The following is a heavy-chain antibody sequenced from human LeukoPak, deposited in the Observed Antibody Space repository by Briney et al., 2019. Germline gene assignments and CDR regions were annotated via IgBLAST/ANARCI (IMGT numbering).Heavy chain of an antibody. D-gene: IGHD6-13*01. CDR1: GGSISSGGYS. CDR2: IYHSGST. V-gene: IGHV4-30-2*01. Sequence: PSQTLSLTCAVSGGSISSGGYSWSWIRQPPGKGLEWIGYIYHSGSTYYNPSLKSRVTISVDRSKNQFSLKLSSVTAADTAVHYCARLRTAAGDYLYYYYYGMDVWGQGTTVTVSS. CDR3: ARLRTAAGDYLYYYYYGMDV. J-gene: IGHJ6*02.